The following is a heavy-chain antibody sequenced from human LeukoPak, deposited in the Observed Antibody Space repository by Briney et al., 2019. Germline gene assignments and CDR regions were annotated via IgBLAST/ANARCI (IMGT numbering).Heavy chain of an antibody. CDR2: IRMDGGEQ. V-gene: IGHV3-7*01. CDR1: GFTFSSYW. CDR3: ARDKGYNSAY. D-gene: IGHD5-24*01. Sequence: GGSLRLSCAASGFTFSSYWMTWVRQTPGKGREWVANIRMDGGEQYYMDSVEGRFTISRDNAKNSLYLQMYSLRPEYTAVYYCARDKGYNSAYWGRGTLVTVSS. J-gene: IGHJ4*02.